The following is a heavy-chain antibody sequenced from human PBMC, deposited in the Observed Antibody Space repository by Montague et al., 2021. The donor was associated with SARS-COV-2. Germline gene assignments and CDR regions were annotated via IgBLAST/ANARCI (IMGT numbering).Heavy chain of an antibody. CDR1: GGSVSSSSYS. CDR3: ARHITGSGNAFDI. CDR2: IYYTGST. V-gene: IGHV4-39*01. D-gene: IGHD3-10*01. Sequence: SETLSLTCTVSGGSVSSSSYSWGWIRQRPGKGREWIGSIYYTGSTYYNPSLKSRVTISVDTSKNQFSLKLSSVTAADTAVYYCARHITGSGNAFDIWGQGTMVTVSS. J-gene: IGHJ3*02.